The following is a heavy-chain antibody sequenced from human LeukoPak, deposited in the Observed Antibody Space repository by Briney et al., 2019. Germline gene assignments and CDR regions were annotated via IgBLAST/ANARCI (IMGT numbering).Heavy chain of an antibody. J-gene: IGHJ4*02. Sequence: ASVKLSCKASDYTFTSYGISWVRQAPGQGLEWMGWISAYNGNTNYAQKLQGRVTMTTDTSTSTAYMELRSLRSDDTAVYYCARDKPEFGEFDYWGQGTLVTVSS. CDR1: DYTFTSYG. V-gene: IGHV1-18*04. CDR2: ISAYNGNT. CDR3: ARDKPEFGEFDY. D-gene: IGHD3-10*01.